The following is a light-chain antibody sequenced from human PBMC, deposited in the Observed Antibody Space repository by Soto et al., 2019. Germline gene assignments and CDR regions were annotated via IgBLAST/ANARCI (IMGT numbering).Light chain of an antibody. V-gene: IGKV1-5*03. CDR1: QSISIW. Sequence: DIQMTQSPSTLSASVGDRVTITCRASQSISIWLAWYQQKPGKAPKILIYKASSLESGVPSRFRGSGSVKEFGLTIRRLKPDDFETYYCEQHSTYTPGTFGKGN. J-gene: IGKJ1*01. CDR3: EQHSTYTPGT. CDR2: KAS.